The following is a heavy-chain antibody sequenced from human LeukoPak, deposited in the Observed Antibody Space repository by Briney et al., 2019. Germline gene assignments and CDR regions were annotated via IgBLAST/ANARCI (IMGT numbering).Heavy chain of an antibody. J-gene: IGHJ4*02. CDR1: GYTFTSYY. V-gene: IGHV1-46*01. CDR3: ARAEGQLVFGLDY. D-gene: IGHD6-13*01. Sequence: ASVKVSCKASGYTFTSYYMHWVRRAPGQGLEWKGIINPSGGSTSYAQKFQGRVTMTRDTSTSTVYMELSSLRSEDTAVYYCARAEGQLVFGLDYWGQGTLVTVSS. CDR2: INPSGGST.